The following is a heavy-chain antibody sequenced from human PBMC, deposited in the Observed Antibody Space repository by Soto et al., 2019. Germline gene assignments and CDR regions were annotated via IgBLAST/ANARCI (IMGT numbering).Heavy chain of an antibody. CDR1: GGSISSSSYY. V-gene: IGHV4-39*01. Sequence: SETLSLTCTVSGGSISSSSYYWGWIRQPPGKGLEWIGSIYYSGSTYYNPSLKSRVTISVDTSKNQFSLKLSSVTAADTAVYYCAPPYDFWSGYYYGMDVGGQGTTVTVSS. D-gene: IGHD3-3*01. CDR2: IYYSGST. J-gene: IGHJ6*02. CDR3: APPYDFWSGYYYGMDV.